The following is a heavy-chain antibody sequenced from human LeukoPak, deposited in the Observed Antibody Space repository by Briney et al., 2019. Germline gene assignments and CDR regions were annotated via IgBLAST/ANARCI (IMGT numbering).Heavy chain of an antibody. V-gene: IGHV1-2*06. CDR2: INPNIGDT. CDR3: ARDHPDCSADSCYS. CDR1: GYTFIGYY. D-gene: IGHD2-15*01. Sequence: ALVKVSCKASGYTFIGYYIHWVRQAPGQGLEWMGRINPNIGDTDYAQKFQGRVTMTRDTSISTAYMELSGLTSDDTAVYYCARDHPDCSADSCYSWGQGTLVTVSS. J-gene: IGHJ4*02.